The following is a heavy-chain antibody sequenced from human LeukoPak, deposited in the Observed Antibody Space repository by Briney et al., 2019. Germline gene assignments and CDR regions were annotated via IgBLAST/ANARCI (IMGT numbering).Heavy chain of an antibody. CDR3: ATVRRDCGGDCYPSFLFDY. J-gene: IGHJ4*02. CDR1: GYTFTGYY. Sequence: GASVKVSCKASGYTFTGYYMHWVRQAPGQGLEWVGRINSNSGGTNYAQKFQGRVTMTRDTSISTAYMELSRLRSEDTAVYYCATVRRDCGGDCYPSFLFDYWGKGTLVTVSS. D-gene: IGHD2-21*01. CDR2: INSNSGGT. V-gene: IGHV1-2*06.